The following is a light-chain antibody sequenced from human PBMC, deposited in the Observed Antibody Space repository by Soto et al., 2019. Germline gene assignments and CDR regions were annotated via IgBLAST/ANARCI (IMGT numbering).Light chain of an antibody. V-gene: IGLV1-40*01. CDR2: GNN. J-gene: IGLJ1*01. Sequence: QSVLTQPPSVSGAPGQRVTISCTGSSSNIGAEYDVHWYQQLPETAPKLLIHGNNNRPSGVPDRFSGSKSGTSASLAITGLQAEDEADYYCQSYDRSLNGYVFGSGTKVTVL. CDR1: SSNIGAEYD. CDR3: QSYDRSLNGYV.